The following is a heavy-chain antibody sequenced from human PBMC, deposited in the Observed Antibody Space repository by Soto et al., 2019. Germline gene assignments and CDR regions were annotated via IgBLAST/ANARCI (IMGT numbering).Heavy chain of an antibody. CDR3: ARYPPGGY. J-gene: IGHJ4*02. CDR1: GYTFTNYD. Sequence: QVQLVQSGAEVKKPGDTMNVSCKASGYTFTNYDVNWVRQASGQGLEWMGWMNPNSGNTGYAQKFQGRVTMTRNTSISTAYMELSSLRSEDTAVYYCARYPPGGYWGQGTLVTVSS. V-gene: IGHV1-8*01. D-gene: IGHD3-10*01. CDR2: MNPNSGNT.